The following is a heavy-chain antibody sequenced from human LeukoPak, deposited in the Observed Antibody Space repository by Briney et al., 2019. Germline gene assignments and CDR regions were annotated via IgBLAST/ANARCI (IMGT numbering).Heavy chain of an antibody. J-gene: IGHJ4*02. CDR2: IYYSGNT. CDR3: ARHEQWLVRFKY. CDR1: GGSISRSNNY. Sequence: TSETLSLTCTVSGGSISRSNNYWGWIRQPPGKGLEWIGSIYYSGNTYYNPSLKSRVTISVDTSKNQFSLKLDSVTAADTAIYYCARHEQWLVRFKYWGQGTLVTVSS. D-gene: IGHD6-19*01. V-gene: IGHV4-39*01.